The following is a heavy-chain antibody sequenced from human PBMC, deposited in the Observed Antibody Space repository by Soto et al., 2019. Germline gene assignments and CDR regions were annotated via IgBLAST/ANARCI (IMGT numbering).Heavy chain of an antibody. J-gene: IGHJ4*02. V-gene: IGHV1-8*01. CDR2: MNPNSGNT. CDR1: GYTFTSYD. Sequence: QVPLVQSGAEVKKPGASVKVSCKASGYTFTSYDINWVRQATGQGLEWMGWMNPNSGNTGYAQKFQGRVTRPRNTSISTAYIELSSLRSEDTAVYYCAFGEVLTYFDCWGQGNLVTFSS. CDR3: AFGEVLTYFDC. D-gene: IGHD3-10*01.